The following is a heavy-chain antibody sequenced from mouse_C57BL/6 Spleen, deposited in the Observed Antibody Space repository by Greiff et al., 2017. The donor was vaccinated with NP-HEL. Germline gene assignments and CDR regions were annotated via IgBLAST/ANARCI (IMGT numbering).Heavy chain of an antibody. J-gene: IGHJ4*01. V-gene: IGHV2-6*03. CDR1: GFSLTSYG. Sequence: QVHVKQSGPGLVAPSQSLSITCTVSGFSLTSYGVHWVRQPPGKGLEWLVVIWSDGSTTYNSALKSRLSISKDNSKSQVFLKMNSIQTDDTAMYYCASYSKGGYAMDYWGQRTSVTVSS. CDR3: ASYSKGGYAMDY. CDR2: IWSDGST. D-gene: IGHD2-5*01.